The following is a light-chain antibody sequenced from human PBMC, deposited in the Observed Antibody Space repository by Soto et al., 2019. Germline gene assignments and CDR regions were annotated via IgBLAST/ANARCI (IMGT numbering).Light chain of an antibody. J-gene: IGKJ5*01. CDR2: GAS. CDR1: HSVNSH. Sequence: MMMTQPPATLSVSPGERVTLSCRTSHSVNSHVAWYQQKPGQAPRLLLYGASTRATGIPVRFSGSGFGTEFTLTISSLQSEDFAVYYCQQYKKWPLLGQGTRLEI. CDR3: QQYKKWPL. V-gene: IGKV3-15*01.